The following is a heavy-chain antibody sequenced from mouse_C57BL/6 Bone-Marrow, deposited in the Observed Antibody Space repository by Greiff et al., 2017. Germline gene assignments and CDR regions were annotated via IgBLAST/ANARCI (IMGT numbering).Heavy chain of an antibody. CDR2: IYPGDGDT. V-gene: IGHV1-82*01. CDR1: GYAFSSSW. J-gene: IGHJ4*01. CDR3: AIGVYHYYAMDY. Sequence: QVQLQQSGPELVKPGASVKISCKASGYAFSSSWMNWVKQRPGKGLEWIGRIYPGDGDTNYNGKFKGKATLTADKSSSTAYMQLSSLTSEDSAVYFCAIGVYHYYAMDYWGQGTSVTVSS.